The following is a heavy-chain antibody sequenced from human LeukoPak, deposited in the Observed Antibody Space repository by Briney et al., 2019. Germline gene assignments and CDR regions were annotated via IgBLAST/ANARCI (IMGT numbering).Heavy chain of an antibody. D-gene: IGHD3-10*01. CDR2: ISAYNGNT. CDR1: GYTFTSYG. V-gene: IGHV1-18*01. J-gene: IGHJ4*02. Sequence: ASVEVSCKASGYTFTSYGISWVRQAPGQGLEWMGWISAYNGNTNYAQKLQGRVTMTTDTSTSTAYMELRSLRSDDTAVYYCARGRGLLLWFGELSNFDYWGQGTLVTVSS. CDR3: ARGRGLLLWFGELSNFDY.